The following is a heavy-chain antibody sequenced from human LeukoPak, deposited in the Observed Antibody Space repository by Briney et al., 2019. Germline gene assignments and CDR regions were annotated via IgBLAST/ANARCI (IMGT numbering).Heavy chain of an antibody. J-gene: IGHJ5*02. V-gene: IGHV4-39*01. CDR2: NYYSGSA. CDR3: ARHERSGYEKNWFDP. CDR1: GGSISSSSYY. D-gene: IGHD5-12*01. Sequence: PSETLSLTCTVSGGSISSSSYYWGWIRQPPGKGLGWSGSNYYSGSAFHNPSLKSRVTISVDTSKNQFSLQLSSVTAADTAVYYCARHERSGYEKNWFDPWGQGTLVTVSS.